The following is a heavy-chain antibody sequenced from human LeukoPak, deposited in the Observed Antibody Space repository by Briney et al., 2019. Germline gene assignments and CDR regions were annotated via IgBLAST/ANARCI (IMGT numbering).Heavy chain of an antibody. V-gene: IGHV4-39*01. J-gene: IGHJ4*02. CDR3: ARHEFTSSWSRSWIDY. CDR2: IYYSGST. D-gene: IGHD6-13*01. CDR1: GGSISSSSTYY. Sequence: SETLFLTCTVFGGSISSSSTYYWGWIRQPPGKGLEWIGSIYYSGSTYYKPSLKSRVTISVDTSKNQFSLKLSSVTAADTAVYYCARHEFTSSWSRSWIDYWGQGTLVTVSS.